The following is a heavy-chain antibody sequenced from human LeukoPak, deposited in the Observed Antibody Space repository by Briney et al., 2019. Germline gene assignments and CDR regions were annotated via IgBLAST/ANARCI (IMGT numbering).Heavy chain of an antibody. D-gene: IGHD3-10*01. J-gene: IGHJ5*02. V-gene: IGHV4-39*01. CDR3: ARLPTGFPNWFDP. CDR1: GASITISGYS. CDR2: FHSSGST. Sequence: PSETLSLTCTVSGASITISGYSWGWIRQPPGKGLEWIGTFHSSGSTYYSSSLKSRVTISIDTSKSQLSLDVTSVTATDTATYYCARLPTGFPNWFDPWGQGILVAVFS.